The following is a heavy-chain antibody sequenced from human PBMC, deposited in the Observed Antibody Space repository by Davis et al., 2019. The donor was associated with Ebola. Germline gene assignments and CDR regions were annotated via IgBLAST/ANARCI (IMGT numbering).Heavy chain of an antibody. CDR1: GFTFSSYA. D-gene: IGHD6-6*01. CDR2: ISGVGGTT. CDR3: ARRSSQALD. V-gene: IGHV3-48*01. Sequence: GESLKISCSASGFTFSSYAVNWVRQAPGKGLEWVSYISGVGGTTYYADSVKGRFTISRDNAKNSLYLQMNSLRAEDTAVYYCARRSSQALDWGQGTLVTVSS. J-gene: IGHJ4*02.